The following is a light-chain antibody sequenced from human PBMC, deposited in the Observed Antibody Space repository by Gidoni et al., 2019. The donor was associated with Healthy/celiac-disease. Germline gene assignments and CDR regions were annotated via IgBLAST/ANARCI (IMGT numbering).Light chain of an antibody. Sequence: QSVLTQPPSASGTTGQRVTISCSGSSSNIGSNYVYWYQQLPGPAPKLLIYRNNQRPSGVPDRFSGSKSGTSASLAISGLRSEDEADYYCAAWDDSLSVYVVFGGGTKLTVL. CDR3: AAWDDSLSVYVV. CDR1: SSNIGSNY. V-gene: IGLV1-47*01. CDR2: RNN. J-gene: IGLJ2*01.